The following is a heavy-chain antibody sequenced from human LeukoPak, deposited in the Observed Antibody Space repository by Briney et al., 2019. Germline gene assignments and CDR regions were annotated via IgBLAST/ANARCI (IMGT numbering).Heavy chain of an antibody. D-gene: IGHD6-19*01. CDR3: ARAIAVAGTVGYFDF. V-gene: IGHV4-59*01. J-gene: IGHJ4*02. CDR2: IYYSGST. CDR1: GGSISSYY. Sequence: SETLSLTCSVSGGSISSYYWSWIRQPPGKGLEWIAYIYYSGSTNYNPSLKSRVTISVDTPKNQFSLKLSSVTAADTAVYYCARAIAVAGTVGYFDFWGQGTLLTVSS.